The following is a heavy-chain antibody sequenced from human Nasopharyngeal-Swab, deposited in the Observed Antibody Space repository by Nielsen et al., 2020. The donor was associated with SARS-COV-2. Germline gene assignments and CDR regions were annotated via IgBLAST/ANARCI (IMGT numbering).Heavy chain of an antibody. Sequence: QAPMLRSARVGFIRSKAYGGTTEYAASVKGRFTISRDDSKSIAYLQMNSLKTEDTAVYYCTRDGGYSSSWYFPWDYWGQGTLVTVSS. CDR3: TRDGGYSSSWYFPWDY. CDR2: IRSKAYGGTT. V-gene: IGHV3-49*02. D-gene: IGHD6-13*01. J-gene: IGHJ4*02.